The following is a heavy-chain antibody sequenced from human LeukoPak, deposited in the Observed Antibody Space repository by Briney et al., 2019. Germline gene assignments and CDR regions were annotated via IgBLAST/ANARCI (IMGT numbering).Heavy chain of an antibody. CDR2: IYYNGRT. CDR1: GGSISSTSHY. V-gene: IGHV4-39*07. J-gene: IGHJ4*02. D-gene: IGHD6-13*01. Sequence: PSETLSLTCTVSGGSISSTSHYWGWIRQPPGNGLEWIGNIYYNGRTYSNTSLQSRVTISVDTSKNQFSLKLSSVTAEDTAVYFCARVNLARFIATKIYFVSWGQGTLVTVSS. CDR3: ARVNLARFIATKIYFVS.